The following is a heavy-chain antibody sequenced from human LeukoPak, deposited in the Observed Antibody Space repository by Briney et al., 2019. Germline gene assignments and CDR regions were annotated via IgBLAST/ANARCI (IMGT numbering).Heavy chain of an antibody. D-gene: IGHD3-22*01. Sequence: SETLFLTCTVSGGSISTSSYYWGWVRQPPGKGLEWIGNIFYSGSTNYNPSLKSRVTISVDTSKNQFSLKLSSVTAADTAVYYCARTTDYYDSSGFVAAFDIWGQGTMVTVSS. J-gene: IGHJ3*02. CDR3: ARTTDYYDSSGFVAAFDI. V-gene: IGHV4-39*07. CDR2: IFYSGST. CDR1: GGSISTSSYY.